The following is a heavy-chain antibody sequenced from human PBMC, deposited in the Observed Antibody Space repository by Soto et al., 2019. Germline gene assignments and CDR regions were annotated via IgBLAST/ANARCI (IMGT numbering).Heavy chain of an antibody. J-gene: IGHJ4*02. Sequence: SETLSLTCTLSGGSISRSGYYWGWIRQPPGKGLEWIGSIYDSGSTYYNPSLKSRVTISVDTSKNQFSLKLSSVTAADTAVYYCARGVGATDYWGQGTLVTVYS. CDR1: GGSISRSGYY. V-gene: IGHV4-39*01. CDR3: ARGVGATDY. D-gene: IGHD1-26*01. CDR2: IYDSGST.